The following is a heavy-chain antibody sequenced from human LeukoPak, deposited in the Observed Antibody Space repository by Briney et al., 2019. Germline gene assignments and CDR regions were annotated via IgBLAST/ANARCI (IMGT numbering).Heavy chain of an antibody. V-gene: IGHV1-18*01. Sequence: ASVKVSCKASGYTFTSYGISWVRQAPGQGLEWMGWISAYNGNTNYAQKLRGRVTMTTDTSTSTAYMELRSLRSDDTAVYYCARSRVPDSDNAFGIWGQGTMVTVSS. CDR2: ISAYNGNT. CDR1: GYTFTSYG. CDR3: ARSRVPDSDNAFGI. D-gene: IGHD3-22*01. J-gene: IGHJ3*02.